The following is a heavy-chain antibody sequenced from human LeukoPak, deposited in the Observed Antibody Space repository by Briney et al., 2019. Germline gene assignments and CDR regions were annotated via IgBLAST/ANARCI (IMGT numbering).Heavy chain of an antibody. CDR2: ISDSGDST. V-gene: IGHV3-23*01. D-gene: IGHD6-19*01. CDR3: AKDRPIAVAGPRWFDP. CDR1: GFTFTSYA. J-gene: IGHJ5*02. Sequence: GSLRLSCAASGFTFTSYAMTWVRQPPGKGLEWVSIISDSGDSTYYADSVKGRFTISRDNSKNTLNLQMNSLRAADTAVYYCAKDRPIAVAGPRWFDPWGQGTLVTVSS.